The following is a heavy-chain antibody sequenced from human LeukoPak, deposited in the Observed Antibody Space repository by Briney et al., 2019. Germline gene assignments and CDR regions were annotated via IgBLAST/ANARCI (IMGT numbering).Heavy chain of an antibody. D-gene: IGHD3-16*01. CDR3: AKDMGEGGEDY. Sequence: PGRSLRLSCAASGFTFSSYGMHWVRQAPGKGLEWVAVISYDGSNKYYADSVKGRFTISRDNSKNTLYLQTNSLRAEDTAVYYCAKDMGEGGEDYWGQGTLVTVSS. V-gene: IGHV3-30*18. J-gene: IGHJ4*02. CDR2: ISYDGSNK. CDR1: GFTFSSYG.